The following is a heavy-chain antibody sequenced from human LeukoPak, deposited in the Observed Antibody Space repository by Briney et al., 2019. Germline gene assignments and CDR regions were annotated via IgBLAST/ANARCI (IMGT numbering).Heavy chain of an antibody. V-gene: IGHV1-2*02. CDR2: INPNSGGT. J-gene: IGHJ3*01. Sequence: AASVKVSCKASGYTFIYYYIYWVRQAPGQGLEWMGWINPNSGGTNYAQKFQGRVTMTRDTSISTAYMELSSLRSDDTAVYYCARDEGKNNWNAFDVWGQGTMVTVSS. D-gene: IGHD1-20*01. CDR3: ARDEGKNNWNAFDV. CDR1: GYTFIYYY.